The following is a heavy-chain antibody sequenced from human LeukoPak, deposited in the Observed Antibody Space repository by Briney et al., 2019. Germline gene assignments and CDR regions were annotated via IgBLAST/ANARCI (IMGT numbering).Heavy chain of an antibody. Sequence: PGGSLRLSCAASGFTVSSNYMSWVRQAPGKGLEWVSVIYSGGGTDYAGSVKGRFTISRDNSKNTLYLQMNSLRAEDTAVYYCARAVGVTAIHNAFDIWGQGTMVTVSS. CDR1: GFTVSSNY. V-gene: IGHV3-66*02. CDR2: IYSGGGT. D-gene: IGHD2-21*02. J-gene: IGHJ3*02. CDR3: ARAVGVTAIHNAFDI.